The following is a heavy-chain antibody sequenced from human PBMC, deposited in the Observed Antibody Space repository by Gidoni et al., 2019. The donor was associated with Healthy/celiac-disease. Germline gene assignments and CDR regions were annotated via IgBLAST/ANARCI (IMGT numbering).Heavy chain of an antibody. CDR2: IYYSGST. V-gene: IGHV4-30-4*01. CDR3: ARDLSITMVRGVAFDI. Sequence: QVQLQESGPGLVKPSQTLSLTCTVSGGSISSGDYYWSWIRQPPGKGLEWIGYIYYSGSTYYNPSHKSRVTISVDTSKNQFSLKLSSVTAADTAVYYCARDLSITMVRGVAFDIWGQGTMVTVSS. J-gene: IGHJ3*02. D-gene: IGHD3-10*01. CDR1: GGSISSGDYY.